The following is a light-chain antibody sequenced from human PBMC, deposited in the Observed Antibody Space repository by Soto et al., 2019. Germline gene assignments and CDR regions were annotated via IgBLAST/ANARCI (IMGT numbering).Light chain of an antibody. CDR3: QQYGSSPQT. CDR2: AAS. J-gene: IGKJ1*01. Sequence: EIVLTQSPGTLSLSPGERATLSCRASHSVTSNYLAWYQQKPGQAARLLIYAASGRASGIPDRFSGSGSGSDFILTIGRLEPEDFALYYCQQYGSSPQTFGQGTRVDIK. V-gene: IGKV3-20*01. CDR1: HSVTSNY.